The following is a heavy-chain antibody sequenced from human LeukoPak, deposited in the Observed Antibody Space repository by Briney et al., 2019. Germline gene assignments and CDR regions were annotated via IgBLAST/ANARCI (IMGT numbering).Heavy chain of an antibody. J-gene: IGHJ6*02. CDR3: ARSYYYYGMDV. Sequence: SETLSLTCAVYGGSLSGYYWSWIRQPPGKGLEWIGEINHSGSTNYNPSLKSRVTISVDTSKNQFSLKLSSVTAADTAVYYCARSYYYYGMDVWGQGTTVTVSS. V-gene: IGHV4-34*01. CDR2: INHSGST. CDR1: GGSLSGYY.